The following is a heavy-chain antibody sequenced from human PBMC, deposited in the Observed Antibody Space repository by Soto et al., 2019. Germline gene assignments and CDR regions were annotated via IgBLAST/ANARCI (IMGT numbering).Heavy chain of an antibody. Sequence: ASVKVSCKASGYTFTSYAMHWVRRAPGQRLEWMGWINAGNGNTKYSQKFQGRVTITRDTSASTAYMELSSLRSEDTAVYYCARTASLAYCGGDCYSGYFQHWGQGTLVTVSS. V-gene: IGHV1-3*01. D-gene: IGHD2-21*02. J-gene: IGHJ1*01. CDR1: GYTFTSYA. CDR2: INAGNGNT. CDR3: ARTASLAYCGGDCYSGYFQH.